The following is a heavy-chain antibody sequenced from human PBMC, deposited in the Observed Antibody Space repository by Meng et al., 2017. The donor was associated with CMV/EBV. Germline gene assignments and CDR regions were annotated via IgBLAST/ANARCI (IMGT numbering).Heavy chain of an antibody. D-gene: IGHD3-16*01. Sequence: GGSLRLSCAASGFTFSSYSMNWVRQAPGKGLEWVSVIYSGGTTTLYADSVKGRFTIFRADFDNTLYLQMNSLRAEDTAVYYCVKDDNGYTGEGGYWGQGTLVTVSS. CDR3: VKDDNGYTGEGGY. CDR1: GFTFSSYS. J-gene: IGHJ4*02. V-gene: IGHV3-23*03. CDR2: IYSGGTTT.